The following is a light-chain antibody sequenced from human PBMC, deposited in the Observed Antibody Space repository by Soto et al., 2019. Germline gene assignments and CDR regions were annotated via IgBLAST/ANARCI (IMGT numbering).Light chain of an antibody. V-gene: IGKV1-39*01. CDR2: AAS. CDR1: QSISSY. J-gene: IGKJ1*01. CDR3: QQSYSTPRT. Sequence: DIQMTQSPSSLSASVADRVTITCRASQSISSYLNWYQQKPGKAPKLLIYAASSLQSGIPSRFSGRGSGTDVTLPISSLQPEDFATYYCQQSYSTPRTFGQGTKVEIK.